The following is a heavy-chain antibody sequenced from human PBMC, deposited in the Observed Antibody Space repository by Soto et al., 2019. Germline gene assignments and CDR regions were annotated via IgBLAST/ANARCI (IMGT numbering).Heavy chain of an antibody. CDR3: ARGNDYVDY. CDR2: TYFRSQWYN. V-gene: IGHV6-1*01. Sequence: SQTLSLTCVISGDSVSSNSAAWNWIRQSPSRGLEWLGRTYFRSQWYNDYAVSVKSRMAINQDTSKNQFSLHLNSVTPEDSAVYYCARGNDYVDYWGQGTLVTVSS. J-gene: IGHJ4*02. CDR1: GDSVSSNSAA.